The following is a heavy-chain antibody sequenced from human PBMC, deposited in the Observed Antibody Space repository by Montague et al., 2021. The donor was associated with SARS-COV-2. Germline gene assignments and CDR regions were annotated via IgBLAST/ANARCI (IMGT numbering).Heavy chain of an antibody. V-gene: IGHV4-39*01. CDR2: INYSGTT. J-gene: IGHJ4*02. CDR3: ARHWGIAAAGN. CDR1: GGSITDRTYY. Sequence: SETLSLTCSVSGGSITDRTYYWGCIRQSPGKGLEWIGAINYSGTTYYNPSLKSRVTISLDTAKSQFSLKMTSVTAADTAVYYCARHWGIAAAGNWGQGTLVTVSS. D-gene: IGHD6-13*01.